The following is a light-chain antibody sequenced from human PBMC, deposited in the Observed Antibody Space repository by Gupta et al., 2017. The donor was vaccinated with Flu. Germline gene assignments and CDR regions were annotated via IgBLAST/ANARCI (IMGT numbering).Light chain of an antibody. CDR2: DTS. CDR1: QSVSTY. V-gene: IGKV3-11*01. J-gene: IGKJ2*01. CDR3: QQRSDLPMYT. Sequence: EIVLTQSPATLSLSPGERAILSCRASQSVSTYLAWYQQKPGQAPRLLMYDTSKRVAGIPARFSGSGSGTDFTLTISTLEPEDFAVYYCQQRSDLPMYTFGQGTMLEIK.